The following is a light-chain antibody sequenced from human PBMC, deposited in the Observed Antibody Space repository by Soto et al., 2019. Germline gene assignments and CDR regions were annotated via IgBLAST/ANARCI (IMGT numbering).Light chain of an antibody. CDR3: QHYNSYSEA. V-gene: IGKV1-9*01. Sequence: DIQLTQSPSFLSASVGDRVTITCRASQSISTFLNWYQQKPGKAPNLLIYAASGLQSGVPSRFSGSGSGTEFTLTISSLQPDDFATYYCQHYNSYSEAFGQGTKVDIK. J-gene: IGKJ1*01. CDR2: AAS. CDR1: QSISTF.